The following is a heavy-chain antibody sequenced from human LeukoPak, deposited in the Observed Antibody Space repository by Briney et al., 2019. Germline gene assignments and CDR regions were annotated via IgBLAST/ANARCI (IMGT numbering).Heavy chain of an antibody. CDR2: ISSSSSYI. J-gene: IGHJ4*02. CDR1: GFTFSSYS. V-gene: IGHV3-21*01. D-gene: IGHD3-16*01. Sequence: GGSLRLSCAAYGFTFSSYSMNWVRQAQGKGLEGVSSISSSSSYIYYADSVKGRFTISRDNAKNSLYLQMNSLRAEDTAVYYCARGEVAFGGVKGYWGQGTLVTVSS. CDR3: ARGEVAFGGVKGY.